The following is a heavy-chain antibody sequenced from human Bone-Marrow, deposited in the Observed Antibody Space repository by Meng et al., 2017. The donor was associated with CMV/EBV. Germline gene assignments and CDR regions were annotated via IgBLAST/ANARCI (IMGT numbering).Heavy chain of an antibody. CDR3: ARLRVEPEATDHFDH. CDR1: GDSFNNRLCY. CDR2: IYYSGSA. J-gene: IGHJ4*02. D-gene: IGHD6-25*01. Sequence: SGDSFNNRLCYWGWVRQPPGKGLEWIGDIYYSGSAFYNPPLASRVTMSIDRSNNQFSLRLISVTAADMAVYFCARLRVEPEATDHFDHWGRGTLVTVSS. V-gene: IGHV4-39*07.